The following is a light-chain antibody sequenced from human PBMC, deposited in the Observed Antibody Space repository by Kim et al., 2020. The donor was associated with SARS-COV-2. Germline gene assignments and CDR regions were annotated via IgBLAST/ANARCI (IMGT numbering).Light chain of an antibody. Sequence: STLSAAVDDRFIITCRASQSNSMWLAWYQQKPWKSPKLLISKASSLQRGVSSRFGGGVSGTEFTLTISSLQPDDFGTYYCQQYDNYFGQGTKLEI. CDR1: QSNSMW. J-gene: IGKJ2*01. V-gene: IGKV1-5*03. CDR2: KAS. CDR3: QQYDNY.